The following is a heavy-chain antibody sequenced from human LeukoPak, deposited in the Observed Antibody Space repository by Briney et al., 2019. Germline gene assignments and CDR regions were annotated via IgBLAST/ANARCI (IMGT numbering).Heavy chain of an antibody. V-gene: IGHV4-39*01. Sequence: RPSETLSLTCTVSGGSISSSSYYWGWIRQPPGNGLEWIGSIYYSGSTYYNPSLKSRVNISVDTSKNQFSLKLSSVTAADTAVYYCASLPILARRFDPWGQGTLVTVSS. CDR2: IYYSGST. D-gene: IGHD2-21*01. CDR1: GGSISSSSYY. J-gene: IGHJ5*02. CDR3: ASLPILARRFDP.